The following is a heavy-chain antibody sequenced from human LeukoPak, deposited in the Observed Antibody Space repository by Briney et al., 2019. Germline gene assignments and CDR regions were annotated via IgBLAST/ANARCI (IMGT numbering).Heavy chain of an antibody. CDR2: ISSSSSYT. CDR1: GFTFSDYY. J-gene: IGHJ3*02. V-gene: IGHV3-11*03. CDR3: AKLAAWDAFDI. Sequence: GGSLRLSCAASGFTFSDYYMSWIRQAPGKGLEWVSSISSSSSYTYYADSVKGRFTISRDNSKNTLYLQMNSLRAEDTAVYYCAKLAAWDAFDIWGQGTMVTVSS.